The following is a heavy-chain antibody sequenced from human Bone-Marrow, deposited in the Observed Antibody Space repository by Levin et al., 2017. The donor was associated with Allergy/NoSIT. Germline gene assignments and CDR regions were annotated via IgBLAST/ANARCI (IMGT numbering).Heavy chain of an antibody. CDR1: GFTFSSYW. J-gene: IGHJ6*02. D-gene: IGHD3-10*01. CDR2: IKQDGSEK. CDR3: ARVHYYGSGTYRGYYYYGMDV. V-gene: IGHV3-7*01. Sequence: GASVKVSCAASGFTFSSYWMSWVRQAPGKGLEWVANIKQDGSEKYYVDSVKGRFTISRDNAKNSLYLQMNSLRAEDTAVYYCARVHYYGSGTYRGYYYYGMDVWGQGTTVTVSS.